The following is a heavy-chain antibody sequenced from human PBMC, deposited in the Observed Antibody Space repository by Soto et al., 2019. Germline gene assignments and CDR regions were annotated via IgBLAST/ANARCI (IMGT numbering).Heavy chain of an antibody. CDR1: GFTFYNYG. CDR2: IWPDGDIE. V-gene: IGHV3-33*06. CDR3: AKVGMVATTQMGWCDP. J-gene: IGHJ5*02. Sequence: QVQLVESGGGVVQPGTSLRLSCVASGFTFYNYGMHWVRQAPGKGLEWVAAIWPDGDIEHYPDSVKGRFTISRDNSRKTLYLQMNGLRAEDTAMYYCAKVGMVATTQMGWCDPWGQGTRVIVSS. D-gene: IGHD1-7*01.